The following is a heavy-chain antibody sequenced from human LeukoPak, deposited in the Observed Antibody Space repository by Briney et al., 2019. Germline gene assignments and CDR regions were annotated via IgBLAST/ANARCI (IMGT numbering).Heavy chain of an antibody. CDR2: IYTSGST. CDR1: GGSISSYY. CDR3: ASTARDSSSYYYFDY. D-gene: IGHD3-22*01. V-gene: IGHV4-4*07. Sequence: SETLSLTCTVSGGSISSYYWSWIRQPAGKGLEWIGRIYTSGSTNYNPSLKSRVTMSVDTSKNQFSLKLSSVTAADTAVYYCASTARDSSSYYYFDYWGQGTLVTVSS. J-gene: IGHJ4*02.